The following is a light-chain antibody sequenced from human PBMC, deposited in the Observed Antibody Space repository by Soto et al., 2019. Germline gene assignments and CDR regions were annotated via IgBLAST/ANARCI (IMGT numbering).Light chain of an antibody. V-gene: IGKV3D-15*01. Sequence: EIVMTHSPATLSVSPGERATLSCRASQSVSGNLAWYQQKPGQAPRLLIYSASTRATGIPARFIGSGSATEFTLTISRLEPEDFAVFYCQQYGSSITFGQGTRLEIK. J-gene: IGKJ5*01. CDR1: QSVSGN. CDR3: QQYGSSIT. CDR2: SAS.